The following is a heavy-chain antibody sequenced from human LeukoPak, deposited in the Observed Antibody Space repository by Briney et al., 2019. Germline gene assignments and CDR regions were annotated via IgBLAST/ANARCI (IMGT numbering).Heavy chain of an antibody. CDR2: IYYSGST. D-gene: IGHD2-15*01. Sequence: PSETLSLTCTVSGGSISSSSYYWGWIRQPPGKGLEWIGSIYYSGSTYYNPSLKSRVTISVDTSKNQFSLKLSSVTAADTAVYYCAKPYCSGGSCYREPPTRRDANYFDYWGQGTLVTVSS. V-gene: IGHV4-39*01. CDR1: GGSISSSSYY. J-gene: IGHJ4*02. CDR3: AKPYCSGGSCYREPPTRRDANYFDY.